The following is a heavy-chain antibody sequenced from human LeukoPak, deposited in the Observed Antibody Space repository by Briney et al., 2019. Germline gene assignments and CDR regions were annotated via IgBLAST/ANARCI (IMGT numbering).Heavy chain of an antibody. CDR1: GFTFSSYA. CDR2: ISNIGGST. J-gene: IGHJ4*02. V-gene: IGHV3-23*01. CDR3: AKDLYYDSSGYSLGY. Sequence: GGSLRLSCAASGFTFSSYAMSWVRQAPGKGLEWVSAISNIGGSTYYADSVKGRFTISRDNSKNALYLQMNSLRAEDTAVYYCAKDLYYDSSGYSLGYWGQGTLVTVSS. D-gene: IGHD3-22*01.